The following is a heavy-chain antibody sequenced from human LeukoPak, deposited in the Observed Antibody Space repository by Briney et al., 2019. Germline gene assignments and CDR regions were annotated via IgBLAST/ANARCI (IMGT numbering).Heavy chain of an antibody. V-gene: IGHV3-48*03. D-gene: IGHD4-17*01. CDR1: RFTFSSYE. CDR3: ARAPYGVFDY. CDR2: ISSSGSTI. J-gene: IGHJ4*02. Sequence: PGGSLRLSCAASRFTFSSYEMNWVRQAPGKGLEWVSYISSSGSTIYYADSVEGRFTISRDNAKNSLYLQMNSLRAEDTAVYYCARAPYGVFDYWGQGTLVTVSS.